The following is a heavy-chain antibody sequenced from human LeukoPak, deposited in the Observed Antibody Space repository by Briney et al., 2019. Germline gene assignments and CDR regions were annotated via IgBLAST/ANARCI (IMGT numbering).Heavy chain of an antibody. J-gene: IGHJ4*02. Sequence: ASVKVSCKASGYTFTGYYMHWVRQAPGQGLEWMGWINPNSGGTNYAQKFQGRVTMTRDTSISTAYMELSRLRSDDTAVYYCASTLAVSSGAFDYWGQGTLVTVPS. CDR2: INPNSGGT. V-gene: IGHV1-2*02. D-gene: IGHD2-15*01. CDR1: GYTFTGYY. CDR3: ASTLAVSSGAFDY.